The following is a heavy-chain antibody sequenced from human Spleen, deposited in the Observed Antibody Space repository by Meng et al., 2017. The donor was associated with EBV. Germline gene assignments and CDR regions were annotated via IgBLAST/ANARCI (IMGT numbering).Heavy chain of an antibody. CDR3: ALLHYFDSSGYYYLDY. J-gene: IGHJ4*02. Sequence: QVQLVQSGAGVQKPGASVKVSCKVSGYLLTKLPILWVRQATGRGLESMGGFNPEDGETDYAEDFQGRVTMTEDTSTDTAYMELSSLRSEDTAVYYCALLHYFDSSGYYYLDYWGQGTLVTVSS. D-gene: IGHD3-22*01. CDR1: GYLLTKLP. V-gene: IGHV1-24*01. CDR2: FNPEDGET.